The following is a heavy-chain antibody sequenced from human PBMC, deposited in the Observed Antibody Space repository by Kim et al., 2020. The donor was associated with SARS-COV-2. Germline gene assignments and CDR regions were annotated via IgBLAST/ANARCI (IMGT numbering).Heavy chain of an antibody. V-gene: IGHV3-23*01. Sequence: AASVKGRFTISRDNSKNTLYLQMNSLRAEDTTVYYCARDGTTVTTDSDYWGQGTLVTVSS. CDR3: ARDGTTVTTDSDY. J-gene: IGHJ4*02. D-gene: IGHD4-17*01.